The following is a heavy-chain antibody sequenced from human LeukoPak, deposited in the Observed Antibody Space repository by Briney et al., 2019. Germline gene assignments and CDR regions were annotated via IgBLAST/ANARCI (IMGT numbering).Heavy chain of an antibody. V-gene: IGHV1-46*01. D-gene: IGHD4-23*01. CDR3: ARPTTVGNAFHI. J-gene: IGHJ3*02. CDR1: GYRFSDYY. CDR2: INPSGGST. Sequence: ASVKVSCKTSGYRFSDYYMHWVRQAPGQGLEWMGIINPSGGSTAYAQKFQGRVTMTRDTSTNTVYMELSSLRSEDTAVYYCARPTTVGNAFHIWGQGTMVTVSS.